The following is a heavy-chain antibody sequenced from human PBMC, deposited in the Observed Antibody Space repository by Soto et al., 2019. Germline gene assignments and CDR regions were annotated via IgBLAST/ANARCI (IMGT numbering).Heavy chain of an antibody. CDR2: IYHSGYT. J-gene: IGHJ6*02. CDR3: ARAHYGDYAYGMDV. CDR1: GGSISSGGYS. Sequence: QLQLQESGSGLVKPSQTLSLTCAVSGGSISSGGYSWSWIRQPPGKGLEWIGYIYHSGYTYSNPPRESRVTLTVDRSKTQFSLKLSSVTAADTAVYYCARAHYGDYAYGMDVWGQGTRVTVSS. V-gene: IGHV4-30-2*01. D-gene: IGHD4-17*01.